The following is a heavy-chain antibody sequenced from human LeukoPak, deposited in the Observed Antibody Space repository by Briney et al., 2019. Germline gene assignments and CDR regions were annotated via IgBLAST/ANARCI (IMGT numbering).Heavy chain of an antibody. D-gene: IGHD3-22*01. Sequence: PGGSLRLSCAASGFTFSNYGMHWVRQSPGQGLEWVAVVSYEGRTQYYADSVKGRFTISRDNSKNTLYLQMDSLRAEDTAVYYCARDGDSSGYYVNFDYWGQGTLVTVSS. V-gene: IGHV3-30*03. J-gene: IGHJ4*02. CDR1: GFTFSNYG. CDR3: ARDGDSSGYYVNFDY. CDR2: VSYEGRTQ.